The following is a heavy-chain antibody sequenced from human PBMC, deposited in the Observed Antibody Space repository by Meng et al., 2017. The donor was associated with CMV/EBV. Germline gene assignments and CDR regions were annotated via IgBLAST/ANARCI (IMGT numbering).Heavy chain of an antibody. Sequence: GESLKISCAASGFTFSSYGMHWVRQAPGKGLEWVAFIRYDGSNKYYADSVKGRFTISRDNSKNTLYLQMNSLRAEDTAVYYCARTGGISMIVGGGDYWGQGTLVTVSS. D-gene: IGHD3-22*01. J-gene: IGHJ4*02. V-gene: IGHV3-30*02. CDR1: GFTFSSYG. CDR3: ARTGGISMIVGGGDY. CDR2: IRYDGSNK.